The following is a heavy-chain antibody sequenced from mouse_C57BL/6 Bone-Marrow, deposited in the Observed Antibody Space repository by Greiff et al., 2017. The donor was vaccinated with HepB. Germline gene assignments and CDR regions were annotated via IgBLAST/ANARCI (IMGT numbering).Heavy chain of an antibody. V-gene: IGHV5-16*01. CDR2: INYDGSST. CDR1: GFTFSDYY. CDR3: AREGWLLRDYAMDY. D-gene: IGHD2-3*01. Sequence: DVKLVESEGGLVQPGSSMKLSCTASGFTFSDYYMAWVRQVPEKGLEWVANINYDGSSTYYLDSLKSRFIISRDNAKNILYLQMSSLKSEDTATYYCAREGWLLRDYAMDYWGQGTSVTVSS. J-gene: IGHJ4*01.